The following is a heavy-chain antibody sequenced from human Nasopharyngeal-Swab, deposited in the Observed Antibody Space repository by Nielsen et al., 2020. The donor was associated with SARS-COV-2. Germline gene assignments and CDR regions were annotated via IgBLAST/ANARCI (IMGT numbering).Heavy chain of an antibody. J-gene: IGHJ3*02. D-gene: IGHD3-9*01. CDR2: IYYSVST. CDR3: ARGDILTGSQAAFDI. Sequence: CQAPGKGLEWIGYIYYSVSTYYNPSLKSRVTISLDTSKNQFSLKLSSVTAADTAVYYCARGDILTGSQAAFDIWGQGTMVTV. V-gene: IGHV4-30-4*01.